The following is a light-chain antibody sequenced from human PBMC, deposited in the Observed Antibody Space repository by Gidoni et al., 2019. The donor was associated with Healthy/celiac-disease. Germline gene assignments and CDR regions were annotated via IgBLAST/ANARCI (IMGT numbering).Light chain of an antibody. CDR3: MQALQTPRT. J-gene: IGKJ2*01. Sequence: DIVMTQSPLSLPVTPGEPASISCRSSQSLLHSNGYNYLDWYLQKPGQSPQLLIYLGSNRASGVPDRFSGSGSGTDFTLKISRVEDEYVGVYYCMQALQTPRTFGQGTKLEIK. CDR1: QSLLHSNGYNY. CDR2: LGS. V-gene: IGKV2-28*01.